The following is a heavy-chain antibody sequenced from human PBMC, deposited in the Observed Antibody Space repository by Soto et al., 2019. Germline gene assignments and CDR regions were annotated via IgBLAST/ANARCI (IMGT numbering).Heavy chain of an antibody. CDR2: INHSGST. D-gene: IGHD2-2*01. J-gene: IGHJ4*02. CDR3: ARWGIVVVPAAKRRGNY. Sequence: PSETLSLTCAVYGGSISGYYWSWIRQPPGKGLEWIGEINHSGSTNYNPSLKSRVTISVDTSKNQFSLKLSSVTAADTAVYYCARWGIVVVPAAKRRGNYWGQGTLVTVSS. CDR1: GGSISGYY. V-gene: IGHV4-34*01.